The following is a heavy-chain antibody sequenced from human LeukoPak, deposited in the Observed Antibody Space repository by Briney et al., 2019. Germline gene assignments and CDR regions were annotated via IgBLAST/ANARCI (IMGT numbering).Heavy chain of an antibody. CDR2: IRPSGSDM. J-gene: IGHJ4*02. CDR3: VRDSNWAFDS. V-gene: IGHV3-48*01. D-gene: IGHD7-27*01. CDR1: GFTFSGFS. Sequence: GGSLRLSCAASGFTFSGFSLNWVRQAPGKGLEWISNIRPSGSDMYYAASVKGRFTISRDSATNSLYLQMDNLEVDDSAVYFCVRDSNWAFDSWGQGTLVTVSS.